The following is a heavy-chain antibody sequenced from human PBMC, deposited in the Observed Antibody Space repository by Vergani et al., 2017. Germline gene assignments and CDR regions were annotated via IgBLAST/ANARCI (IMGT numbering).Heavy chain of an antibody. Sequence: EVQLLESGGGLVQPGGSLRLSCAASGFTFSSYAMSWVRQAPGKGLEWVSAISGSGGSTYYADSVKGRFTISRDNSKNTLYLQMNSLRAEDTAVYYCAKDSSEMGAIIVVGFGAFDIWGQGTMVTVSS. J-gene: IGHJ3*02. CDR3: AKDSSEMGAIIVVGFGAFDI. D-gene: IGHD3-22*01. CDR2: ISGSGGST. V-gene: IGHV3-23*01. CDR1: GFTFSSYA.